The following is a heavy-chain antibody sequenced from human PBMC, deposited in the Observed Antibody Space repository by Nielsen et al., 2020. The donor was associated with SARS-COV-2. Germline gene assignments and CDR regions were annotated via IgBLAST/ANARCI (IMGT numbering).Heavy chain of an antibody. CDR3: ASKGGFGDDY. J-gene: IGHJ4*02. CDR2: ISSSSSYI. V-gene: IGHV3-21*01. D-gene: IGHD3-10*01. Sequence: WIRQPPGKGLEWVSSISSSSSYIYYADSVKGRFTISRDNAKNSLYLQMNSLRAEDTAVYYCASKGGFGDDYWGQGTLVTVSS.